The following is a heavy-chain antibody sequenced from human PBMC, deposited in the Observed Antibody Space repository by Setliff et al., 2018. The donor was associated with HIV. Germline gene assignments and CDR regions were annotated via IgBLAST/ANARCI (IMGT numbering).Heavy chain of an antibody. CDR2: IYPVDSET. D-gene: IGHD2-2*01. Sequence: GESLKISCQGSGYNFVDYSTAWVRQVPGKGLEWMGIIYPVDSETRYSPSFQGQVTISADKSINTAYLQWTTLKASDSAMYYCARPRGNDYAGSGFDNWGQGTLVTVSS. CDR1: GYNFVDYS. J-gene: IGHJ4*02. V-gene: IGHV5-51*01. CDR3: ARPRGNDYAGSGFDN.